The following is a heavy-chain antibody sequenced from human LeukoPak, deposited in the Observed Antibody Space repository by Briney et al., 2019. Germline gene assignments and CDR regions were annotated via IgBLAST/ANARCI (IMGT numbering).Heavy chain of an antibody. CDR2: ISWNGVRT. CDR3: AKDKDTVGVGFDAFDL. Sequence: GGSLRLSCAASGFTFDDYAMHWVRQAPGKGLEWVSGISWNGVRTGYADSVKGRFTISRDSAKNSLYLQMNSLRTEDTALYYCAKDKDTVGVGFDAFDLWGQGTVVTVSS. V-gene: IGHV3-9*01. D-gene: IGHD5-12*01. CDR1: GFTFDDYA. J-gene: IGHJ3*01.